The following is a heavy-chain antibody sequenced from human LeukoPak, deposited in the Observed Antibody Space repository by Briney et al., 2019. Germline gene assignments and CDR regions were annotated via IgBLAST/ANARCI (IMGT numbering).Heavy chain of an antibody. Sequence: GGSLRLSCVVSGITFSGYSMIWVRQAPGKGREWLSFMTTSGNTIFYAESVKDRFTISRDNAKKSLYLQMNSLRDEDTAVYYCARVGGATAVTMYFEYWGQGTLVTVTS. J-gene: IGHJ4*02. CDR1: GITFSGYS. CDR2: MTTSGNTI. D-gene: IGHD1-26*01. V-gene: IGHV3-48*02. CDR3: ARVGGATAVTMYFEY.